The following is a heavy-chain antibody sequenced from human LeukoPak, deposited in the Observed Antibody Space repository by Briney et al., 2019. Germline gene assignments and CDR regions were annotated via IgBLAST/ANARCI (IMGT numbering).Heavy chain of an antibody. Sequence: ASVKVSCKASGGTFSSYAISWVRQAPGQGLEWMGGIIPIFGTANYAQKFQGRVTITADKSTSTAYMELSSLRSEDTAVYYCARASRRYFDWLSLDYWGQGTLVTLSS. D-gene: IGHD3-9*01. CDR2: IIPIFGTA. CDR3: ARASRRYFDWLSLDY. J-gene: IGHJ4*02. V-gene: IGHV1-69*06. CDR1: GGTFSSYA.